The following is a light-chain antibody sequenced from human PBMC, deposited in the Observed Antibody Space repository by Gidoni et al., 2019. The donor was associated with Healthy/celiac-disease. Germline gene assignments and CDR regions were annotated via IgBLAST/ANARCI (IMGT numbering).Light chain of an antibody. CDR1: QSVLYSSNNKNY. J-gene: IGKJ4*01. V-gene: IGKV4-1*01. CDR3: QQYYSTPPLT. CDR2: WAS. Sequence: DIVMTQSHDSLAVSLGERATINCKSSQSVLYSSNNKNYLAWYQQKPGQPPKLLIYWASTRESGVPDRFSGSGSGTDFTLTISSLQAEDVAVYYCQQYYSTPPLTFGGGTKVEIK.